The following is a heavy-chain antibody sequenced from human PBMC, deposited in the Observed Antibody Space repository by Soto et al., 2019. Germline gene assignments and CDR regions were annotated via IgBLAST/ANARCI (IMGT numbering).Heavy chain of an antibody. CDR1: GYTFTSYG. D-gene: IGHD1-20*01. CDR3: ARDSYNWNHLYGMDV. V-gene: IGHV1-18*01. J-gene: IGHJ6*04. Sequence: ASVKVSCKASGYTFTSYGISWVRQAPGQGLEWMGWISAYNGNTNYAQKLQGRVTMTTDTSTSTAYMELRSLRSDDAAVYYCARDSYNWNHLYGMDVWGKGTKVTVSS. CDR2: ISAYNGNT.